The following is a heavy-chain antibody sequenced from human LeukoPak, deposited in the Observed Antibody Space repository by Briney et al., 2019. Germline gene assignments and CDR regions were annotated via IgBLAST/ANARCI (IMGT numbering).Heavy chain of an antibody. V-gene: IGHV1-69*05. J-gene: IGHJ5*02. CDR3: ARTPITIPPYNWFDP. CDR1: GGTFSSYA. Sequence: SVKVSCKASGGTFSSYAISWVRQAPGQGLEWMGRIIPIFGTANYAQKFQGRVTITTDESTSTAYMELSSLRAEDTAVYYCARTPITIPPYNWFDPWGQGTLVTVSS. CDR2: IIPIFGTA. D-gene: IGHD3-3*01.